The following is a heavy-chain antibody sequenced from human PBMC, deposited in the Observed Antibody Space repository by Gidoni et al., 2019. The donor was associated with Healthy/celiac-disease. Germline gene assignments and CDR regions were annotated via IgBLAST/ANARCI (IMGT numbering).Heavy chain of an antibody. Sequence: QVQLVQSGAEVKKPGASVKVSCKASGYTFTSYGISWVRQAPGQGLEWMGWISAYNGNTNYAQKLQGRVTMTTDTSTSTAYMELRSLRSDDTAVYYCARDVKLLWFGELLSKYYYYGMDVWGQGTTVTVSS. V-gene: IGHV1-18*01. CDR1: GYTFTSYG. CDR2: ISAYNGNT. D-gene: IGHD3-10*01. CDR3: ARDVKLLWFGELLSKYYYYGMDV. J-gene: IGHJ6*02.